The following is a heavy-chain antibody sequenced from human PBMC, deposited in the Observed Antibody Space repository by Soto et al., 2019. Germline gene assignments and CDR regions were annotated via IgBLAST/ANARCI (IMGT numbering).Heavy chain of an antibody. D-gene: IGHD3-16*01. CDR3: AAAVPAEYVFPYYYMDV. Sequence: QVRLQESGPGLVKPSETLSLTCTVSGASISSYHWSWIRQSPGKGLEWIGYIYYYGSANYHPSLRSRVPISVDTSKNQVSLRLTSVTAADTGVYYCAAAVPAEYVFPYYYMDVWGKGTTVTVSS. CDR1: GASISSYH. J-gene: IGHJ6*03. CDR2: IYYYGSA. V-gene: IGHV4-59*01.